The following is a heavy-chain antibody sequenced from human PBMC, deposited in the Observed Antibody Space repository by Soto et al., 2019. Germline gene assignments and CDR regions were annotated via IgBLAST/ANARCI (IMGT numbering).Heavy chain of an antibody. J-gene: IGHJ6*02. V-gene: IGHV3-23*01. CDR3: AKYIVAQTGPRLYGMDV. CDR1: GFSLNNYA. D-gene: IGHD5-12*01. Sequence: PGGSLRLSCAASGFSLNNYAMSWVRQNPGKGLEWVSAITASGATTYYADSVKGRFTISRDNAKNTVFLQMNSLRAEDTALYYCAKYIVAQTGPRLYGMDVRGQGTTVTVS. CDR2: ITASGATT.